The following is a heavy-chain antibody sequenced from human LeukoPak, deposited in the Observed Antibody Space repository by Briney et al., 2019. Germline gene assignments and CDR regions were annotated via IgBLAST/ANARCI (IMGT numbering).Heavy chain of an antibody. J-gene: IGHJ6*03. V-gene: IGHV4-59*01. Sequence: PSETLSLTCTVSGGSMSSYYWSWIRQPPGKELEWIGYIYYSGTTNYNPSLKSRVTISVDTSKNQISLKLSSVTAADTAVYYCARVPYYYYYMDVWGKGTTVTVSS. CDR2: IYYSGTT. CDR3: ARVPYYYYYMDV. CDR1: GGSMSSYY.